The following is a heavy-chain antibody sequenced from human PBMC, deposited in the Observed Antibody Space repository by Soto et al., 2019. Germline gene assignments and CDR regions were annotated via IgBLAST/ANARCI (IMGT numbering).Heavy chain of an antibody. J-gene: IGHJ6*02. D-gene: IGHD6-19*01. CDR3: ARDRANIAVAATPYYYYGMDV. CDR1: GXSISSGGYY. CDR2: IYYSGST. V-gene: IGHV4-31*03. Sequence: LSLTFTVSGXSISSGGYYWSWIRQHPGKGLEWIGYIYYSGSTYYNPSLKSRVTISVDTSKNQFSLKLSSVTAADTAVYYCARDRANIAVAATPYYYYGMDVWGQGTTVTVSS.